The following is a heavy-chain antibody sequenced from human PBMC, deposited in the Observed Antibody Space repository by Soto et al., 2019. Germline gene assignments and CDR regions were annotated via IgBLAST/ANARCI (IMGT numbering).Heavy chain of an antibody. V-gene: IGHV1-69*02. J-gene: IGHJ6*02. CDR1: GGTFSSYT. CDR2: IIPILGIA. Sequence: QVPLVQSGAEVKKPGSSVKVSCKASGGTFSSYTISWVRQAPGQGLEWMGRIIPILGIANYAQKFQGRVTITADKSTSTAYMELSSLRSEDTAVYYCARGSPYSGYDRLYYYYGMDVWGQGTTVTVSS. CDR3: ARGSPYSGYDRLYYYYGMDV. D-gene: IGHD5-12*01.